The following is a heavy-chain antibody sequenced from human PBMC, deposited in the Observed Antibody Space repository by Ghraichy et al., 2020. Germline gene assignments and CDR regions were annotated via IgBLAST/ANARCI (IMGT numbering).Heavy chain of an antibody. Sequence: GESLNISCTASGFTFGDYAMSWFRQAPGKGLEWVGFIRSKAYGWTTEYAASVKGRFTISRDDSKSIAYLQMNSLKTEDTAVYYCTRAYGSGSYYPTGPDYWGQGTLVTVSS. J-gene: IGHJ4*02. D-gene: IGHD3-10*01. CDR3: TRAYGSGSYYPTGPDY. V-gene: IGHV3-49*03. CDR1: GFTFGDYA. CDR2: IRSKAYGWTT.